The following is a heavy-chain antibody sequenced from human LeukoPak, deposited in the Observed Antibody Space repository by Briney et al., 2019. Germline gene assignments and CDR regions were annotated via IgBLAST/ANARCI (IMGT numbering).Heavy chain of an antibody. J-gene: IGHJ2*01. CDR2: IYTSGST. CDR1: GGSIISDY. Sequence: PSETLSLTCTVSGGSIISDYWSWIRQPAGKGLEWIGRIYTSGSTNYNPSLKSRVTMSVDTSKNQFSLKLRSVTAADTAVYYCARGITAPWYFDLWGRGTLVTVSS. V-gene: IGHV4-4*07. D-gene: IGHD6-13*01. CDR3: ARGITAPWYFDL.